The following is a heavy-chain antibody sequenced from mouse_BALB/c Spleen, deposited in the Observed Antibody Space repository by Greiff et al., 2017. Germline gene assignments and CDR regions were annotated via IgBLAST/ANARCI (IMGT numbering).Heavy chain of an antibody. CDR2: ISSGSSTI. CDR1: GFTFSSFG. J-gene: IGHJ2*01. D-gene: IGHD3-2*02. CDR3: ARSGPFDY. V-gene: IGHV5-17*02. Sequence: EVKLVESGGGLVQPGGSRKISCAASGFTFSSFGMHWVRQAPEKGLEWVAYISSGSSTIYYADTVKGRFTISRDNPKNTLFLQMTSLRSEDTAMYYCARSGPFDYWGQGTTLTVSS.